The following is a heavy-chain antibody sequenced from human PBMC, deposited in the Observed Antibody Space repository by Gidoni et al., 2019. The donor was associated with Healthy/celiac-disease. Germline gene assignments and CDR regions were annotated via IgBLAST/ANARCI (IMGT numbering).Heavy chain of an antibody. D-gene: IGHD6-19*01. CDR3: ARDAVAGTAFDY. CDR2: IWYEGSNK. V-gene: IGHV3-33*01. CDR1: GFTFGSYG. J-gene: IGHJ4*02. Sequence: QVQLVESGGGVVQPGRSRRLSCAASGFTFGSYGMHGVRQAPGQGLGWVAVIWYEGSNKYYADSVKGRFTISRDNSKNTLYLQMNSLRAEDTAVYYCARDAVAGTAFDYWGQGTLVTVSS.